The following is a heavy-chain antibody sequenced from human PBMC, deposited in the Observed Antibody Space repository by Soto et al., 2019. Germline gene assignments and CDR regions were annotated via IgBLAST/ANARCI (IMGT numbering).Heavy chain of an antibody. J-gene: IGHJ6*02. CDR1: GYTFTGYY. V-gene: IGHV1-2*04. CDR3: ARDIGSSAYYYYYGMDV. CDR2: INPNSGGT. Sequence: ASVKVSCKASGYTFTGYYMHWVRQAPGRGLEWMGWINPNSGGTNYAQKFQGWVTMTRDTSISTAYMELSRLRSDDTAVYYCARDIGSSAYYYYYGMDVWGQGTTVTVSS. D-gene: IGHD6-13*01.